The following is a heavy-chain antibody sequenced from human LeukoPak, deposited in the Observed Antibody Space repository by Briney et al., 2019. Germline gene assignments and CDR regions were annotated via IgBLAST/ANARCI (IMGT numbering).Heavy chain of an antibody. CDR1: GFTFSSYW. D-gene: IGHD3-22*01. Sequence: GGSLRLSCAASGFTFSSYWMSWVRQAPGKGLEWVANIKQDGSEKYYVDSVKGRFTISRDNAKNSLYLQMNSLRAEDTAVYYCALMYYYDSSGRNTVYYFDYWGQGTLVTVSS. V-gene: IGHV3-7*01. J-gene: IGHJ4*02. CDR2: IKQDGSEK. CDR3: ALMYYYDSSGRNTVYYFDY.